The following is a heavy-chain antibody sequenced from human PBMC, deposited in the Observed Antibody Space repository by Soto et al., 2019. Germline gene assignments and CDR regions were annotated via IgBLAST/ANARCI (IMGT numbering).Heavy chain of an antibody. CDR2: IIPIFGTA. Sequence: SVKVSCKASGGTFSSYAISWVRQAPGQGLEWMGGIIPIFGTANYAQKFQGRVTITADESTSTAYMELSSLRSEDTAVYYCAIRDVDTAQGPNDYWGQGTLITVSS. J-gene: IGHJ4*02. CDR1: GGTFSSYA. V-gene: IGHV1-69*13. CDR3: AIRDVDTAQGPNDY. D-gene: IGHD5-18*01.